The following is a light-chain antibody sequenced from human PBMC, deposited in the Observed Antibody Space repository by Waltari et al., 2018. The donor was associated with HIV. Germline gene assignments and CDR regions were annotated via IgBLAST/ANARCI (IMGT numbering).Light chain of an antibody. CDR3: AAWDDSLNGRV. CDR2: RNN. Sequence: QSVLTQPPSASVTPGQRVTISCSGSSSNIGSNTVNWYQQLPGTAPKLPLYRNNQRPSGFPDRFSGSNSGTSASLAISGLQSEDEADYYCAAWDDSLNGRVFGGGTKLTVL. J-gene: IGLJ3*02. V-gene: IGLV1-44*01. CDR1: SSNIGSNT.